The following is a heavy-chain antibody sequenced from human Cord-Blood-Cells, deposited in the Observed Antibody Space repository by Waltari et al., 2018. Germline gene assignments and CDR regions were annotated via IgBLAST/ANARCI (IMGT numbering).Heavy chain of an antibody. J-gene: IGHJ2*01. CDR1: GGTFSSYA. CDR3: ASQEDWYFDL. Sequence: QVQLVQSGAAVKNPGSSVKVSCKASGGTFSSYAISWVRQALGQGLEWMGWIIPIFGTANYAQKFKGRVTITADESTSTAYMELSSRRSEDTAVYYGASQEDWYFDLWGRGTLVTVSS. CDR2: IIPIFGTA. V-gene: IGHV1-69*01.